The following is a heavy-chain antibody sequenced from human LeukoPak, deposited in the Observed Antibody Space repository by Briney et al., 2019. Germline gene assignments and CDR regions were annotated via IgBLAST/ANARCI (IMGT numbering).Heavy chain of an antibody. V-gene: IGHV1-2*02. Sequence: ASVKVSCKASGYTFTGYYMHWVRQAPGQGLEWMGWINPNSGGTNYAQKFPGRVTMTRDTSISTAYLELSRLRSDDTAVYYCSRTTESTKGKAFEIWGQGKWSPSLQ. CDR2: INPNSGGT. CDR1: GYTFTGYY. J-gene: IGHJ3*02. CDR3: SRTTESTKGKAFEI. D-gene: IGHD1-1*01.